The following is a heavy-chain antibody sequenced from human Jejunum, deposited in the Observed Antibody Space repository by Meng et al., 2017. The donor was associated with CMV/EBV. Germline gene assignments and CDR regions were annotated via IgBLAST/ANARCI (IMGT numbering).Heavy chain of an antibody. CDR3: ARGYSSDWYDY. CDR1: GGSINNYY. J-gene: IGHJ4*02. CDR2: IYTSGST. Sequence: VQLEGSGSGLVKPSETLFLICTVSGGSINNYYWNWIRQSAGKGLELIGRIYTSGSTNYNPSLQSRVTMSVDTSKNQFSLKLTSVTAADTAVYYCARGYSSDWYDYWGQGALVTVSS. D-gene: IGHD6-19*01. V-gene: IGHV4-4*07.